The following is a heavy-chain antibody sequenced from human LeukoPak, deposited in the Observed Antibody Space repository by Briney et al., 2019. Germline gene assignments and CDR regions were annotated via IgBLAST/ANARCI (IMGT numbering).Heavy chain of an antibody. D-gene: IGHD3-10*01. CDR2: ISAYNGDT. J-gene: IGHJ6*03. Sequence: ASVKVSCKASGYTFISYGISWVRQAPGQGLEWMGWISAYNGDTNYAQKLQGRVTMTTDTSTSTAYMELSSLRSEDTAVYYCARGPRITLIRGGQWYYYMDVWGKGTTVTISS. V-gene: IGHV1-18*01. CDR1: GYTFISYG. CDR3: ARGPRITLIRGGQWYYYMDV.